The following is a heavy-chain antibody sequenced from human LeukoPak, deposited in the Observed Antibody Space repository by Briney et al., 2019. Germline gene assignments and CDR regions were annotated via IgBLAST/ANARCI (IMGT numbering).Heavy chain of an antibody. CDR3: ARSNDFHCDY. CDR2: IYHSGST. Sequence: PSETLSLTCTVSGYSISSGYYWGWIRQPPGKGLEWIGSIYHSGSTYYNPSLKSRVTISVDTSKNQFSLKLSSVTAADTAVYYCARSNDFHCDYRGQGTLVTVSS. CDR1: GYSISSGYY. J-gene: IGHJ4*02. V-gene: IGHV4-38-2*02. D-gene: IGHD3-3*01.